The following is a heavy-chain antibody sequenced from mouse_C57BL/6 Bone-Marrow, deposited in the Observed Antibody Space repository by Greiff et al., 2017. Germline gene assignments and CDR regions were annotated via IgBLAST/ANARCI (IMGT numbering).Heavy chain of an antibody. CDR1: GYTFTSYG. D-gene: IGHD1-1*01. V-gene: IGHV1-81*01. Sequence: VKLMESGAELARPGASVKLSCKASGYTFTSYGISWVKQRTGQGLEWIGEIYPRSGNTYYNEKFKGKATLTADKSSSTAYMELRSLTSEDSAVYFCGGGFYYYGDYWGQGTTLTVSS. J-gene: IGHJ2*01. CDR2: IYPRSGNT. CDR3: GGGFYYYGDY.